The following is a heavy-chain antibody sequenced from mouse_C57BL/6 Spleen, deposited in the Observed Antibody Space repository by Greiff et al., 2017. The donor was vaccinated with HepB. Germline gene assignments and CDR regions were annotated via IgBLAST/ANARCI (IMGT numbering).Heavy chain of an antibody. CDR3: AIYDGYPGY. Sequence: QVQLKQPGAELVMPGASVKLSCKASGYTFTSYWMHWVKQRPGQGLEWIGEIDPSDSYTNYNQKFKGKSTLTVDKSSSTAYMQLSSLTSEDSAVYYCAIYDGYPGYWGQGTTLTVSS. J-gene: IGHJ2*01. CDR1: GYTFTSYW. D-gene: IGHD2-3*01. CDR2: IDPSDSYT. V-gene: IGHV1-69*01.